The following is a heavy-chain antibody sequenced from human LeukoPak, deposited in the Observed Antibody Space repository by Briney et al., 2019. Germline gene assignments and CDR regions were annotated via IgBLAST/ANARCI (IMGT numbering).Heavy chain of an antibody. CDR1: GFILSIYA. J-gene: IGHJ4*02. Sequence: SGGSLRLSCATSGFILSIYAMSWVRQAPGKGLECVSSNSDIDGSTHYADSVKGRFTLSRDNSKNTLYLQISSLRAEDTAGYYCARDRRDGSNSPLDYWGQGTLVTVSS. CDR2: NSDIDGST. V-gene: IGHV3-23*01. D-gene: IGHD5-24*01. CDR3: ARDRRDGSNSPLDY.